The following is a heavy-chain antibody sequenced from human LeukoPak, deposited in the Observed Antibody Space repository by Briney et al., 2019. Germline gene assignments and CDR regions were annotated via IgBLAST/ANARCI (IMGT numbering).Heavy chain of an antibody. CDR3: EGVSTVTTTVYYFDY. J-gene: IGHJ4*02. CDR2: IYTSGST. D-gene: IGHD4-17*01. CDR1: GGSISSYY. Sequence: SESLSLTCTVSGGSISSYYWSWIRQPAGNGLEWIGRIYTSGSTNKNPSLKSRVTMSGDTSKNQVPLKRASGNAAATPVDYCEGVSTVTTTVYYFDYWDKGTLVTVSS. V-gene: IGHV4-4*07.